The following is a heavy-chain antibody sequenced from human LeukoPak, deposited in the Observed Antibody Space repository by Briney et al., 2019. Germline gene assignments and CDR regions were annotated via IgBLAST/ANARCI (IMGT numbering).Heavy chain of an antibody. CDR1: GGTFSSYA. J-gene: IGHJ6*03. CDR3: ARGRIAYYYYYMDV. D-gene: IGHD2-21*01. V-gene: IGHV1-69*05. Sequence: VQFSFKASGGTFSSYAISWVRRAPGEEVEWMGGIIPIFGTANYAQKFQGRVTITTDESTSTAYMELSSLRSEDTAVYYCARGRIAYYYYYMDVWGKGTTVTVSS. CDR2: IIPIFGTA.